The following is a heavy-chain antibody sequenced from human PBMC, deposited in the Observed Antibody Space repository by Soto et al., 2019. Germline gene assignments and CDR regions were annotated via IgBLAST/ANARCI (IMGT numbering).Heavy chain of an antibody. CDR2: ISGSGGST. J-gene: IGHJ6*02. Sequence: GGSLRLSCAASGFTFSSYAMSWVRQAPGKGLEWVSAISGSGGSTYYADSVKGRFTISRDNSKNTLYLQMNSLRAEDTAVYYCAKDLGEELTVRDYYYYGMDVWGQGTTVTVSS. V-gene: IGHV3-23*01. CDR3: AKDLGEELTVRDYYYYGMDV. CDR1: GFTFSSYA. D-gene: IGHD3-16*01.